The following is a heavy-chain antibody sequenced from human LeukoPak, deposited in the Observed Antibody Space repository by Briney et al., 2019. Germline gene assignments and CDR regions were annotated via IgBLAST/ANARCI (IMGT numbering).Heavy chain of an antibody. V-gene: IGHV3-21*01. Sequence: SGGSMRLACAASGFTFSSYSMNWDRQAPGKGLEWVSSISSSSRYIYYADSVKGRFTISRDNAKNSLYLQMNSRRAEDTAVYYCARDRGETDHFLGYWGQGTLVTVSS. CDR1: GFTFSSYS. CDR2: ISSSSRYI. J-gene: IGHJ4*02. CDR3: ARDRGETDHFLGY. D-gene: IGHD3-10*01.